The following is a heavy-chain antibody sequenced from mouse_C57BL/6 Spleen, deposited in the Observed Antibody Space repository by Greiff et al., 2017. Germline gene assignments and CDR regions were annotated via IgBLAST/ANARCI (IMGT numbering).Heavy chain of an antibody. CDR3: ARRAYYSNYWYFDV. V-gene: IGHV1-69*01. CDR2: IDPSDSYT. D-gene: IGHD2-5*01. J-gene: IGHJ1*03. Sequence: VQLQQPGAELVMPGASVKLSCKASGYTFTSYWMHWVKQRPGQGLEWIGEIDPSDSYTNSNHKFKGKSTLTVDKSSSTAYMQLSSLTSEDSAVYYCARRAYYSNYWYFDVWGTGTTVTVSS. CDR1: GYTFTSYW.